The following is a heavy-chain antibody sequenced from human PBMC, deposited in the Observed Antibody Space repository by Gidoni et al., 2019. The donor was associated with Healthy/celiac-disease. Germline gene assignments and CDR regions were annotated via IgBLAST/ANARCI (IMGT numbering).Heavy chain of an antibody. CDR3: ARRTSGWYPLPIDY. Sequence: QLQLQESGPGLVKPSETLSLTCTVSGGSISSSRYYWGWIRQPPGKGLGWIGSIYYSGSTYYNPSLKSRVTISVDTSKNQFSLKLSSVTAADTAVYYCARRTSGWYPLPIDYWGQGTLVTVSS. J-gene: IGHJ4*02. CDR2: IYYSGST. D-gene: IGHD6-19*01. CDR1: GGSISSSRYY. V-gene: IGHV4-39*01.